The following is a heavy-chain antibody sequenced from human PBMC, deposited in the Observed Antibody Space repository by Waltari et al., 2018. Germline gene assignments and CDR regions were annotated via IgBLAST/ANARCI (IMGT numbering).Heavy chain of an antibody. CDR2: IYGGGSST. CDR3: ARVGSGWPNFDY. D-gene: IGHD6-19*01. CDR1: GFTFTSYA. Sequence: EGQLLESGGGLVQPGGPLTLFCAVSGFTFTSYAVKSVRQAPGKGLEWFSVIYGGGSSTYYADSVKGRFTISRDNSKNTLYLEMNSLRAEDTAVYYCARVGSGWPNFDYWGQGTLVTVSS. J-gene: IGHJ4*02. V-gene: IGHV3-23*03.